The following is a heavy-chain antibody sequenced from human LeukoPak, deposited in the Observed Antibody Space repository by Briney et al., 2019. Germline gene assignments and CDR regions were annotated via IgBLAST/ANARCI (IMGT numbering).Heavy chain of an antibody. J-gene: IGHJ4*02. CDR2: IYDSGST. CDR1: GGSISSYY. CDR3: ARQSISGSSLSYFDY. D-gene: IGHD3-22*01. Sequence: SETLSLTCTVSGGSISSYYWSWIWQPPGKGLEWIGNIYDSGSTNYNPSLKSRVTISVDTSKNQCSLKLSSVTAADKAVYYCARQSISGSSLSYFDYWGQGTLVNVSS. V-gene: IGHV4-59*01.